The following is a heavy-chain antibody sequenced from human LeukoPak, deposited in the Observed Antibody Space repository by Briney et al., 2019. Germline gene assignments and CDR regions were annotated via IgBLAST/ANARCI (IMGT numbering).Heavy chain of an antibody. CDR1: GYTFTGYY. J-gene: IGHJ6*02. V-gene: IGHV1-2*02. CDR2: INPNSGGT. Sequence: GASVKVSCKASGYTFTGYYMHWVRQAPGQGLEWMGWINPNSGGTNYAQKFQGRVTMTRDTSISTAYMELSRLRSDDTAVYYCAREDYYGSGSYQYYYGMDLWGQGTTVTVSS. CDR3: AREDYYGSGSYQYYYGMDL. D-gene: IGHD3-10*01.